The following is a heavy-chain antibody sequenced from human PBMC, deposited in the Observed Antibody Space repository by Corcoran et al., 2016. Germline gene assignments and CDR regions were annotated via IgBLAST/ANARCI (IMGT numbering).Heavy chain of an antibody. J-gene: IGHJ6*02. D-gene: IGHD6-19*01. CDR2: INSDGSST. CDR3: ARELGIAVAGTLAYYYYCMDV. CDR1: GFTFSSYW. Sequence: EVQLVESGGGLVQPGGSLRLSCAASGFTFSSYWMHWVRQAPGKGLVWVSRINSDGSSTSYADSVKGRFTISRDNAKNTLYLQMNSLRAEGAAVYYCARELGIAVAGTLAYYYYCMDVWGQGTTVTVSS. V-gene: IGHV3-74*01.